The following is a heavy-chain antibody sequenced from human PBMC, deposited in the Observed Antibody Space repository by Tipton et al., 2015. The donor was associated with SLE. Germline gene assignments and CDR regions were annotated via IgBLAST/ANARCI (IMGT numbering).Heavy chain of an antibody. CDR2: IKHSATGELNQSGST. CDR1: GGSFSGHS. CDR3: ARQINIGWSGEGAFDI. J-gene: IGHJ3*02. D-gene: IGHD6-19*01. Sequence: TLSLTCAVYGGSFSGHSWSWIRHPPGKGLEWIGEIKHSATGELNQSGSTNYNKSLKSRVTMSVDMSNNQFSLKLNSVTAADTAVFYCARQINIGWSGEGAFDIWGQGTMVTVSP. V-gene: IGHV4-34*01.